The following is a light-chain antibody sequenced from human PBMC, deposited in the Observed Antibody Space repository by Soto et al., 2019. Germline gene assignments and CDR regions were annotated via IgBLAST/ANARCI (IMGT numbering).Light chain of an antibody. CDR3: TSYVGNDIWV. Sequence: QSALTQPPSASGSPGQSVTISCTGTSSDVGAYNYVSWYQQYPGKAPKLMIYEVTKRPSGVPDRFSGSKSGNTASLTVSGLQAEDEADYYCTSYVGNDIWVFGGGTKVNVL. CDR1: SSDVGAYNY. CDR2: EVT. V-gene: IGLV2-8*01. J-gene: IGLJ3*02.